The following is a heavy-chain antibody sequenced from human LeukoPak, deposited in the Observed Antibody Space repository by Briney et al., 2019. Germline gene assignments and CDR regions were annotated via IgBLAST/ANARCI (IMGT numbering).Heavy chain of an antibody. CDR2: INPSGGST. V-gene: IGHV1-46*01. J-gene: IGHJ6*03. Sequence: ASVKVSCKASGYTFTSYYMHWVRQAPGQGLKWMGIINPSGGSTSYAQKFQGRVTMTRDTSTSTVYMELSSLRSEDTAVYYCARDLALVRDGGSFDYYYYMDVWGKGTTVTVSS. D-gene: IGHD1-26*01. CDR3: ARDLALVRDGGSFDYYYYMDV. CDR1: GYTFTSYY.